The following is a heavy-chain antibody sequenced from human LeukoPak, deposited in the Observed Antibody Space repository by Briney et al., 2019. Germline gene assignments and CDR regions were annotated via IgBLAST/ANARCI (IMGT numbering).Heavy chain of an antibody. V-gene: IGHV4-38-2*02. CDR3: ARDLASCAGDRYSDGFDY. CDR1: GYSISSGYY. J-gene: IGHJ4*02. D-gene: IGHD2-21*02. Sequence: MASETLSLTCTVSGYSISSGYYWGWTRQSPGKGLEWIGSIYHGGSTYYNPSLRSRVIVSVDTSKNHFSLKMSSVTAADTAVYYCARDLASCAGDRYSDGFDYWGQGALVTVSS. CDR2: IYHGGST.